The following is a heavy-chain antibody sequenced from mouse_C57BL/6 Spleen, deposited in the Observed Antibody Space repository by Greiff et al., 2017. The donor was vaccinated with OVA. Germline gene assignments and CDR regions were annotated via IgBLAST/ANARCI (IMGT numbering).Heavy chain of an antibody. J-gene: IGHJ2*01. CDR3: AIPLISLDFDY. V-gene: IGHV1-59*01. CDR2: IDPSDSYT. Sequence: QVQLQQPGAELVRPGTSVKLSCKASGYTFTSYWMHWVKQRPGQGLEWIGVIDPSDSYTNYNQKFKGKATLTVDTSSSTAYMQLSSLTAADSAVYDCAIPLISLDFDYWGQGTTLTVSS. CDR1: GYTFTSYW.